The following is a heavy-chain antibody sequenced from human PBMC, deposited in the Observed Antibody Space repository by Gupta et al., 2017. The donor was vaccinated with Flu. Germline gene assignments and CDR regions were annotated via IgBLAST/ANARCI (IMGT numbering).Heavy chain of an antibody. D-gene: IGHD1-26*01. CDR1: GGSVSSGPYF. CDR2: IYTSGST. Sequence: QVQLQESGPGLVKPSQTLSLTCTVAGGSVSSGPYFWSWIRQPAGKALEWIGRIYTSGSTNYNPSLKSRVTISLDTSKNQFSLKLSSGTAADTAVYYCARVHNTVGATAYDHWGQGTLVTVSS. J-gene: IGHJ4*02. V-gene: IGHV4-61*02. CDR3: ARVHNTVGATAYDH.